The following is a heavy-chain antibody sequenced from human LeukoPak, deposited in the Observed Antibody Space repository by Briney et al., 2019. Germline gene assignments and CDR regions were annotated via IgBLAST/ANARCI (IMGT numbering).Heavy chain of an antibody. CDR1: GFTFSSYA. CDR2: ISYDGSNK. CDR3: ARDSVVVSSSSIGYGMDV. D-gene: IGHD6-6*01. J-gene: IGHJ6*02. Sequence: GRSLRLSCAASGFTFSSYAMHWVRQAPGKGLEWVAVISYDGSNKYYADSVKGRFTISRDNSKNTLYPQMNSLRAEDTAVYYCARDSVVVSSSSIGYGMDVWGQGTTVTVSS. V-gene: IGHV3-30-3*01.